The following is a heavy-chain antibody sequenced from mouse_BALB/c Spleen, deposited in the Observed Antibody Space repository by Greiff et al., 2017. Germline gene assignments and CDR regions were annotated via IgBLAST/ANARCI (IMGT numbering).Heavy chain of an antibody. CDR3: NAGGNYQYYYAMDY. J-gene: IGHJ4*01. D-gene: IGHD2-1*01. CDR1: GFNIKDYY. V-gene: IGHV14-4*02. CDR2: IDPENGDT. Sequence: VQLQQSGAELVRSGASVKLSCTASGFNIKDYYMHWVKQRPEQGLEWIGWIDPENGDTEYAPKFQGKATMTADTSSNTAYLQLSSLTSEDTAVYYCNAGGNYQYYYAMDYWGQGTSVTVSS.